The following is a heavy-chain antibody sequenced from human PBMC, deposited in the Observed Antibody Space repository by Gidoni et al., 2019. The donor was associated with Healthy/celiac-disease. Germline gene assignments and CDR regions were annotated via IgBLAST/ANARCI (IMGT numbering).Heavy chain of an antibody. CDR2: ISGSGGST. CDR1: GFNFSSYA. D-gene: IGHD4-17*01. J-gene: IGHJ4*02. Sequence: EGQLLESGGGLVQHAGSLTLSCAASGFNFSSYAMSWVRQVLGKGREWVSAISGSGGSTYYADTVKGRFTISRDNSKNTLYLQMNSLRAEDTGVYYCAKWRVMTTVTQNFDYWGQGTLVTVSS. V-gene: IGHV3-23*01. CDR3: AKWRVMTTVTQNFDY.